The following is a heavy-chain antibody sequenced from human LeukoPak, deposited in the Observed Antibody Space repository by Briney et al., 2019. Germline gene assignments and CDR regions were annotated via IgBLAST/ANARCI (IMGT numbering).Heavy chain of an antibody. CDR1: GCTFTSYG. CDR3: ARDGYCSSTSCYYYYGMDV. D-gene: IGHD2-2*03. J-gene: IGHJ6*02. CDR2: ISAYNGNT. Sequence: ASVKVSCKASGCTFTSYGISWVRQAPGQGLEWMGWISAYNGNTNYAQKLQGRVTMTTDTSTSTAYMELRSLRSDDTAVYYCARDGYCSSTSCYYYYGMDVWGQGTTVTVSS. V-gene: IGHV1-18*01.